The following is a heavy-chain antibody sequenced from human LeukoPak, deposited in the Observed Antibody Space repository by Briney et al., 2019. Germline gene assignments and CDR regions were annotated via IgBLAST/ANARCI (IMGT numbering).Heavy chain of an antibody. D-gene: IGHD5-12*01. J-gene: IGHJ4*02. CDR3: ARGGIDGGYAWPFDY. V-gene: IGHV4-34*01. Sequence: SETLSLTCAVYGGSFSGYYWSWIRQPPGKGLEWIGEINHSGSTNYNPSLKGRVTISVDTSKNQFSLKLSSVTAADTAVYYCARGGIDGGYAWPFDYWGQGTLVTVSS. CDR1: GGSFSGYY. CDR2: INHSGST.